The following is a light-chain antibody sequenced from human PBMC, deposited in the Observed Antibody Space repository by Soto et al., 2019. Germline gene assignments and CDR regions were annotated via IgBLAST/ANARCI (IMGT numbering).Light chain of an antibody. CDR2: EVS. Sequence: QSALTQPPSASGSPGQSVTISCTGTSSDVGGYYYVSWYQQHPGKAPKLMIYEVSKRRSGVPDRFSGSKSGNTASLTVSGLQAEDEDDYYCSSYAGSNNLGVFGGGTKQTVL. J-gene: IGLJ2*01. CDR3: SSYAGSNNLGV. CDR1: SSDVGGYYY. V-gene: IGLV2-8*01.